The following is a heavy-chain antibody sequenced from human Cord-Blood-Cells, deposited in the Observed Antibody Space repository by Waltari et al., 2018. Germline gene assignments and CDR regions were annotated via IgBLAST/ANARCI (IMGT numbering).Heavy chain of an antibody. Sequence: QVQLQQWGAGLLKPSETLSLTCAVYGGSFSGYYWSWIRQPPGKGLEWIGEINHSGSTNNHPSLKSRVTISVDTSKNQFSRKLSSVTAADTAVYYCARRGCSSTSGYVHYYYGMDVWGQGTTVTVSS. CDR1: GGSFSGYY. CDR2: INHSGST. J-gene: IGHJ6*02. CDR3: ARRGCSSTSGYVHYYYGMDV. V-gene: IGHV4-34*01. D-gene: IGHD2-2*01.